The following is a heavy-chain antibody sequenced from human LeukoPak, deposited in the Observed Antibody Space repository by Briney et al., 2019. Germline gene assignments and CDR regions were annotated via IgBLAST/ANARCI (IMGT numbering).Heavy chain of an antibody. V-gene: IGHV1-18*03. J-gene: IGHJ4*02. Sequence: ASVKVSCKVSGYTFTRFAFSWVRQAPGHGLEWMGRINAYNGKTEYSEKLQGRLTMTTETSSSTLYLELRSLGSDDMAVYFCARDTPQHLKRFDDWGQGTLVTVSS. CDR3: ARDTPQHLKRFDD. CDR1: GYTFTRFA. CDR2: INAYNGKT. D-gene: IGHD1-1*01.